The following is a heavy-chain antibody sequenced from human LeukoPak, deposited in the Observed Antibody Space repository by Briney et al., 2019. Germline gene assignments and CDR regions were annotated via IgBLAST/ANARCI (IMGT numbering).Heavy chain of an antibody. V-gene: IGHV4-59*01. CDR1: GGSIRSYY. D-gene: IGHD4-17*01. J-gene: IGHJ4*02. CDR2: IYYSGST. CDR3: AREYGDFFDY. Sequence: SSETLSLTCNVSGGSIRSYYWSWIRQPPGRGLEWIAYIYYSGSTNSNPSLKSRVTISVDTSKNQFSLKLISVTAADTAVYYCAREYGDFFDYWGQGILVTVSS.